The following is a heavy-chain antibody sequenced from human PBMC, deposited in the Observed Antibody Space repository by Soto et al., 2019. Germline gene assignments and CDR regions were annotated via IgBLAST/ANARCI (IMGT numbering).Heavy chain of an antibody. V-gene: IGHV1-69*06. CDR3: ARTNPTKYYDYVWGDYRREGMDV. CDR2: ILPLSGTS. D-gene: IGHD3-16*02. CDR1: GGTFSAYA. Sequence: SVKVSCKASGGTFSAYAISWVRQAPGQGLEWMGGILPLSGTSNYTQRFQGRVTITAGKSTSTAYMELSSLRSDDTAVYYCARTNPTKYYDYVWGDYRREGMDVWGQGTTVTV. J-gene: IGHJ6*02.